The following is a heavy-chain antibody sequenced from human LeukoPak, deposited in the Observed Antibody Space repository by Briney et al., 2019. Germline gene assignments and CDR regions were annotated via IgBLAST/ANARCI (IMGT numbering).Heavy chain of an antibody. CDR3: AKSYNGYESKPDY. V-gene: IGHV3-23*01. J-gene: IGHJ4*02. CDR2: ISNSGGRT. CDR1: GFIFSSYA. D-gene: IGHD5-12*01. Sequence: GGSLRLSCAASGFIFSSYATSWVRQAPGKGLEWVSSISNSGGRTFYTDSVKGRFTISRDNSKITLYLQMNSLRAEDTAVYYCAKSYNGYESKPDYWGQGTLVTVSS.